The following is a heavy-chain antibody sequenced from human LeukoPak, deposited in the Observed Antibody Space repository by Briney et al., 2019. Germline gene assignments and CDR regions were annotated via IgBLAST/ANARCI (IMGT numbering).Heavy chain of an antibody. D-gene: IGHD2-2*01. CDR3: ANTNPGVPAATEYAFDI. Sequence: PGGSLRLSCAASGFTFSSYGMHWVRQAPGKGPEWVAFIRYDGSNKYYADSVKGRFTISRDNSKNTLYLQMNSLRAEDTAVYYCANTNPGVPAATEYAFDIWGQGTMVTVSS. CDR1: GFTFSSYG. J-gene: IGHJ3*02. CDR2: IRYDGSNK. V-gene: IGHV3-30*02.